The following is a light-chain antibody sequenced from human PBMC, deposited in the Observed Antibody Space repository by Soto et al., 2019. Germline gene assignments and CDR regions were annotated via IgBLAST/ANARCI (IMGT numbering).Light chain of an antibody. Sequence: EVVLTQSPVTLSVSPGGRATLSCRASQSVSSNLAWFQQKPGQAPRLLIYGASTRTTGIPARFSGSGSGTEFTLTISSLQSEDFAVYYCHQYDNWPPYTFGQGTTLEIK. CDR1: QSVSSN. J-gene: IGKJ2*01. V-gene: IGKV3-15*01. CDR3: HQYDNWPPYT. CDR2: GAS.